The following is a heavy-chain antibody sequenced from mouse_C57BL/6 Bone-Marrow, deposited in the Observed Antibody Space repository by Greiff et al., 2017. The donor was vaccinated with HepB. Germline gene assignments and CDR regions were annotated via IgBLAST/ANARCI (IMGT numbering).Heavy chain of an antibody. J-gene: IGHJ3*01. D-gene: IGHD1-1*01. V-gene: IGHV1-53*01. CDR3: ARGGAFITTVPWFAY. CDR2: INPSNGGT. CDR1: GYTFTSYW. Sequence: QVQLQQPGTELVKPGASVKLSCKASGYTFTSYWMHWVKQRPGQGLEWIGNINPSNGGTNYNEKFKSKATLTVDKSSSTAYMQLSSLTSEDSAVYYCARGGAFITTVPWFAYWGQGTLVTVSA.